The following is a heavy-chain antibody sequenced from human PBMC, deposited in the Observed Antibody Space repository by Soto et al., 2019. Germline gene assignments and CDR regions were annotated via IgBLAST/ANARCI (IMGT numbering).Heavy chain of an antibody. CDR2: ISWDDDK. J-gene: IGHJ6*02. CDR1: GFSLSTSGVG. Sequence: QITLKESGPTLVKPTQTLTLTCTFSGFSLSTSGVGVGWIRKPPGKALERLALISWDDDKSYSPSLSSRLTINKDTSKNQVVLTMTNMDPVDTATYYCIQSRCGGDCLQSYASHYYYGMDVWGQGTTVTVSS. V-gene: IGHV2-5*02. D-gene: IGHD2-21*02. CDR3: IQSRCGGDCLQSYASHYYYGMDV.